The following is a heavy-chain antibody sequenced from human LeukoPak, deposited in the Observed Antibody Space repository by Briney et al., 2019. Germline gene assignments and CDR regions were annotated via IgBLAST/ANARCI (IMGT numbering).Heavy chain of an antibody. J-gene: IGHJ5*02. CDR1: GGSISSGSYY. D-gene: IGHD3-3*01. CDR3: ARGAGDYDFWSGSTITNNWFDP. V-gene: IGHV4-61*02. CDR2: IYTSGST. Sequence: SETLSLTCTVSGGSISSGSYYWSWIRQPAGKGLEWIGRIYTSGSTNYNPSLKSRVTISVDTSKNQFSLKLSSVTAADTAVYYCARGAGDYDFWSGSTITNNWFDPWGQGTLVTVSS.